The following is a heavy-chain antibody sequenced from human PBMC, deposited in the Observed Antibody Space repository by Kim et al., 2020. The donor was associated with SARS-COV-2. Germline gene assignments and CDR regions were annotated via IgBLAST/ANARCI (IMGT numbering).Heavy chain of an antibody. CDR1: GFTFSAYD. D-gene: IGHD3-16*01. J-gene: IGHJ3*02. Sequence: GGSLRLSCATSGFTFSAYDMNWVRQAPGKGLEWLSFITKSSATIYYADSVQGRFTISRDNAKNSLYLQMISLRDEDTALYYCVRDRMGGAFDIWGHGTMV. CDR3: VRDRMGGAFDI. CDR2: ITKSSATI. V-gene: IGHV3-48*02.